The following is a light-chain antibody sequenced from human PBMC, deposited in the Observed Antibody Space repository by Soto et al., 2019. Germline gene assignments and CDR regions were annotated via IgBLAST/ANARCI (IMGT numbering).Light chain of an antibody. V-gene: IGLV2-14*01. J-gene: IGLJ1*01. CDR2: DVS. CDR3: SSYSSRSTQG. CDR1: SSDVGGYNY. Sequence: QSALTQPASVSGSPGQSITISCTGTSSDVGGYNYVSWYQQHPGKAPKLMIYDVSNRPSGVSNRFSGSKSGNTASLTISGLQGEEEAEYYRSSYSSRSTQGLGTGTKVPVL.